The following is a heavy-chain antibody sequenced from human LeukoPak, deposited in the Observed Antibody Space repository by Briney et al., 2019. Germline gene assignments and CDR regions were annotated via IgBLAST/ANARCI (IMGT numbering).Heavy chain of an antibody. CDR1: GFTFSAYG. V-gene: IGHV3-48*04. Sequence: GGTLRLSCAASGFTFSAYGMTWVRQAPGKGLEWVSYISSSSSTIYYADSVKGRFTISRDNAKNSLYLQMNSLTAEDTAVHYCVRSYHPGGWFDPWGQGTLVTVSS. CDR3: VRSYHPGGWFDP. D-gene: IGHD2-21*01. J-gene: IGHJ5*02. CDR2: ISSSSSTI.